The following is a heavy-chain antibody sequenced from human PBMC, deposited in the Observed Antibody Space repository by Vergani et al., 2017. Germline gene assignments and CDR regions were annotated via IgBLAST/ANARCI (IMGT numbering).Heavy chain of an antibody. V-gene: IGHV1-69-2*01. CDR3: ATAMEGLQLNRKVYAFDI. J-gene: IGHJ3*02. CDR2: VDPEDGET. Sequence: EVQLVQSGAEVKKPGATVKISCKVSGYTFTDYYMHWVQQAPGKGLEWMGLVDPEDGETIYAEKFQGRVTITADTSTDTAYMELSSLRSEDTAVYYCATAMEGLQLNRKVYAFDIWGQGTMVTVSS. D-gene: IGHD5-24*01. CDR1: GYTFTDYY.